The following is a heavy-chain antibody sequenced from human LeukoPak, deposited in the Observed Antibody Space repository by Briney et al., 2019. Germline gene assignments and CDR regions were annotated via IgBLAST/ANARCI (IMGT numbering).Heavy chain of an antibody. J-gene: IGHJ5*02. Sequence: SETLSLTCTVSGGSISSYYWSWIRQPPGKGLEWIGYKYTSGSTNYNPSLKSRVTISVDTSKNQFSLKLSSGTAADTAVYYCARQRVCIDFWNENNWFDPGGQGTLVTVPS. CDR1: GGSISSYY. V-gene: IGHV4-4*09. CDR3: ARQRVCIDFWNENNWFDP. D-gene: IGHD3-3*01. CDR2: KYTSGST.